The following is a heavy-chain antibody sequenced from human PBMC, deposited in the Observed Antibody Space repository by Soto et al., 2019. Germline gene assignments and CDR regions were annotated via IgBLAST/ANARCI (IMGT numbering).Heavy chain of an antibody. D-gene: IGHD3-10*01. J-gene: IGHJ6*03. V-gene: IGHV3-21*01. CDR1: GFTFSSYS. CDR2: ISSSSSYI. Sequence: EVQLVESGGGLVKPGGSLRLSCAASGFTFSSYSMNWVRQAPGKGLEWVSSISSSSSYIYYADSVKGRFTISRDNDKNSLYLQMNSLRAEDTAVYYCARRASRGRYYYMDVWGKGTTVTVSS. CDR3: ARRASRGRYYYMDV.